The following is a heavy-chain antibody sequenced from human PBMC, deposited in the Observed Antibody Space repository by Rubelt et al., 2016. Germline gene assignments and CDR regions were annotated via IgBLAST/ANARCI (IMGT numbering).Heavy chain of an antibody. CDR2: IYWDDDK. D-gene: IGHD3-3*01. J-gene: IGHJ5*02. V-gene: IGHV2-5*02. CDR1: GFSLSTSGVG. Sequence: QITLKESGPTLVKPTQTLTLTCTFSGFSLSTSGVGVGWIRQPPGKALEWLALIYWDDDKRYSPSLKSRLTITKATSKNQVVLTMTNMDPVDTATYYCAHSFWSGWYFRFDPWGQGTLVTVSS. CDR3: AHSFWSGWYFRFDP.